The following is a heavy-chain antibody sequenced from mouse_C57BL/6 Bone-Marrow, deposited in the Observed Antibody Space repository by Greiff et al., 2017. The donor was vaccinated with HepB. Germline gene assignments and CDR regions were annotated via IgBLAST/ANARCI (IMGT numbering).Heavy chain of an antibody. J-gene: IGHJ2*01. CDR1: GYSITSGYY. D-gene: IGHD2-2*01. CDR3: ARVGYDGDY. CDR2: ISYDGSN. V-gene: IGHV3-6*01. Sequence: EVQLQQSGPGLVKPSQSLSLTCSVPGYSITSGYYWNWIRQFPGNKLEWMGYISYDGSNNYNPSLKNRISITRDTSKNQFFLKLNSVTTEDTATYYCARVGYDGDYWGQGTTLTVSS.